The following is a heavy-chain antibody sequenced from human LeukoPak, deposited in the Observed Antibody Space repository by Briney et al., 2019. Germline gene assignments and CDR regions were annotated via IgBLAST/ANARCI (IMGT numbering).Heavy chain of an antibody. CDR1: GYTFSRYG. D-gene: IGHD6-13*01. CDR2: ISDAGNT. CDR3: ARDERAAAAGSEYYFDY. J-gene: IGHJ4*02. V-gene: IGHV1-18*01. Sequence: ASVKVSCRASGYTFSRYGISWVRQAPGQGLEWMGWISDAGNTNCAPKFQDRITLATDTSTSTAYMELRSLKSDDTAVYYCARDERAAAAGSEYYFDYWGQGTLVTVSS.